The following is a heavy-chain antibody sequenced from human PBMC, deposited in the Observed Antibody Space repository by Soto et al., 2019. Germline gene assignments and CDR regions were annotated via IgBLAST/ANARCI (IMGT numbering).Heavy chain of an antibody. CDR1: GGALSSYA. D-gene: IGHD4-4*01. CDR3: ARGGAVTSGSHYYYYGMDV. Sequence: GASVKVSCKASGGALSSYAISWVRQAPGQGLEWMGGIIPIFGTANYAQKFQGRVTITADKSTSTAYMELSSLRSEDTAVYYCARGGAVTSGSHYYYYGMDVWGQGTTVTVSS. J-gene: IGHJ6*02. CDR2: IIPIFGTA. V-gene: IGHV1-69*06.